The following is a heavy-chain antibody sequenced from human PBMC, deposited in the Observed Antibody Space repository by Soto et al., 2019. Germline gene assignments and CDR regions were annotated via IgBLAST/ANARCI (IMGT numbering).Heavy chain of an antibody. Sequence: QITLKESGPALVKPTQTLTLTCTFSGFSLSTSGVGVGWIRQPPGEALEWLALIYWDDYKHFSPSLESRLTTHKDTSKNQVVLTMTNMDPVDTATYYCVHKGGGDRILDYWGQGTLVTVSS. CDR2: IYWDDYK. CDR1: GFSLSTSGVG. D-gene: IGHD3-16*01. CDR3: VHKGGGDRILDY. J-gene: IGHJ4*02. V-gene: IGHV2-5*02.